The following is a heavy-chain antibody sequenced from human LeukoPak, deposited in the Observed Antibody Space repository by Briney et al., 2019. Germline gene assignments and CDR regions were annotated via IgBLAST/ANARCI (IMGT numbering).Heavy chain of an antibody. CDR2: IYTSGST. CDR1: GGSISSYY. V-gene: IGHV4-4*07. CDR3: ARERYYYDSSGYYLLDY. D-gene: IGHD3-22*01. J-gene: IGHJ4*02. Sequence: SETLSLTCTVSGGSISSYYWSWIRQPAGKGLEWIGRIYTSGSTNYNPSLKSRVTMSVDTSKNQFSLKLSSVTAADTAVYYCARERYYYDSSGYYLLDYWGQGTLVTVSS.